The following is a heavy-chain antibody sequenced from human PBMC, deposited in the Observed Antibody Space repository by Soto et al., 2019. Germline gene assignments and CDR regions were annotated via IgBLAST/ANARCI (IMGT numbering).Heavy chain of an antibody. J-gene: IGHJ6*02. CDR2: IWYDGSNK. Sequence: QVQLVESGGGVVQPGRSLRLSCAASGFTFSSYGMHWVRQAPGKGLEWVAVIWYDGSNKYYADSVKGRFTISRDNSKNTLYLQMNSLIAEDTAVYYCASGALWFVEYYSYGMDVWGQGTTVTVSS. V-gene: IGHV3-33*01. CDR3: ASGALWFVEYYSYGMDV. D-gene: IGHD3-10*01. CDR1: GFTFSSYG.